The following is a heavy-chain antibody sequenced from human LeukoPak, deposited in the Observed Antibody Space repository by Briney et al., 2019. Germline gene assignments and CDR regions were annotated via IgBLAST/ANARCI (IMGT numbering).Heavy chain of an antibody. Sequence: PGGSLRLSCAASGFTFSSYEMNWVHQAPGKGLECVSYISSSGSTIYYADSVKGRFTISRDNAKNSLYLQMNSLRAEDTAVYYCARERYYDSSGYYDAFDIWGQGTMVTVSS. D-gene: IGHD3-22*01. CDR3: ARERYYDSSGYYDAFDI. CDR1: GFTFSSYE. CDR2: ISSSGSTI. J-gene: IGHJ3*02. V-gene: IGHV3-48*03.